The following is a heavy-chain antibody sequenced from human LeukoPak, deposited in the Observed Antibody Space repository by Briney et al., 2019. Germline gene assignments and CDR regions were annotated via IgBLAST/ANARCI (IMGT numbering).Heavy chain of an antibody. CDR2: IIPIFGTA. CDR3: ARDKASTSWFDP. D-gene: IGHD1/OR15-1a*01. CDR1: GGTFSCYA. Sequence: ASVKVSCKASGGTFSCYAISWVRQAPGQGLEWMGGIIPIFGTANYAQKFQGRVTITADESTSTAYMELSSLRSEDTAVYYCARDKASTSWFDPWGQGTLVTVSS. J-gene: IGHJ5*02. V-gene: IGHV1-69*13.